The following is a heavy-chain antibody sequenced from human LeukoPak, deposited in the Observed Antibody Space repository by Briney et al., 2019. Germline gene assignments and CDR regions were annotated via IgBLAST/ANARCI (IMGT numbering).Heavy chain of an antibody. CDR2: IVVGSGNT. V-gene: IGHV1-58*02. CDR1: GFTFTSSA. CDR3: AALYYDSSGKRAYYFDY. J-gene: IGHJ4*02. Sequence: ASVKVSCKASGFTFTSSAMQWVRQARGQRLEWIGWIVVGSGNTNYAQKFQERVTITRDMSTSTAYMELSSLRSEDTAVYYCAALYYDSSGKRAYYFDYWGQGTPVTVSS. D-gene: IGHD3-22*01.